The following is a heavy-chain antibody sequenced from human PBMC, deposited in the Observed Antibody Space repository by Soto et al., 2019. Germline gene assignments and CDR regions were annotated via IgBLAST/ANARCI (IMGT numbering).Heavy chain of an antibody. J-gene: IGHJ4*02. D-gene: IGHD3-3*01. CDR2: ISAYNGNT. CDR1: CYTFTSYC. CDR3: ARDQDFWSGYFSDY. V-gene: IGHV1-18*04. Sequence: VKVSCKASCYTFTSYCISWVRQAPGQGLEWMGWISAYNGNTNYAQKLQGRVTMTTDTSTSTAYMELRSLRSDDTAVYYCARDQDFWSGYFSDYWGQGTQVTVSS.